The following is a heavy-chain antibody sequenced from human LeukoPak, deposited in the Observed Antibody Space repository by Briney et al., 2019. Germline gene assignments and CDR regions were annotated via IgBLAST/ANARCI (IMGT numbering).Heavy chain of an antibody. D-gene: IGHD2-15*01. Sequence: GGSLRLSCAASGFTFSSYAMNWVRQAPGKGLEWVSAISGSGSGDSTYYADSVKGRFTISRDNSKNTLYLQMNSLRAEDTAVYYCARSGAFCSGEDCYSGRTWFDPWGQGTLVTISS. V-gene: IGHV3-23*01. CDR1: GFTFSSYA. CDR2: ISGSGSGDST. J-gene: IGHJ5*02. CDR3: ARSGAFCSGEDCYSGRTWFDP.